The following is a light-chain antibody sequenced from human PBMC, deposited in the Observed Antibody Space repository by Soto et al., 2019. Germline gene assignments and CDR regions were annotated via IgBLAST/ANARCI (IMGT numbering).Light chain of an antibody. J-gene: IGKJ1*01. CDR2: AAS. V-gene: IGKV1-8*01. Sequence: AIRITQSPSSLSASTGDRVTISCRASQYISSYVAWFQQKPGRAPKLLISAASTLQSGVPSRFSGSGSGTEFTLTISSLQPDDFATYYCQQYNSYSAFGQGTKVDIK. CDR3: QQYNSYSA. CDR1: QYISSY.